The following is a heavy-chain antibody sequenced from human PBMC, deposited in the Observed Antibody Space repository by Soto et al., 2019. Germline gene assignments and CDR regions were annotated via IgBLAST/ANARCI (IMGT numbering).Heavy chain of an antibody. D-gene: IGHD1-1*01. Sequence: QVQLQQWGAGLLKPSETLSLTCAVFGGSVNSGNYYWSWIRQPPGKGLEWIGEMSHSGGTHFNPSLKGRVTISVATSKNQFSLKMSSVTAADTALYYCARVERGTATTVVDAFDIWGPGTMVTVSS. CDR1: GGSVNSGNYY. CDR2: MSHSGGT. J-gene: IGHJ3*02. V-gene: IGHV4-34*01. CDR3: ARVERGTATTVVDAFDI.